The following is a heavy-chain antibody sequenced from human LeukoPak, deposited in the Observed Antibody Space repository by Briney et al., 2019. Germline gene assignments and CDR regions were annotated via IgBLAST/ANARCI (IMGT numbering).Heavy chain of an antibody. J-gene: IGHJ6*02. V-gene: IGHV3-21*01. CDR1: GFTFRTYN. D-gene: IGHD3-10*01. Sequence: GGSLRLSCAASGFTFRTYNMNWVRQAPGKGLEWVSPIGGSSAYIYYADSVKGRFTISRDNAKNSLYLQMNSLRAEDTAIYYCARDPEGYYYGSGKPYYYGMDVWGQGTTVSVSS. CDR3: ARDPEGYYYGSGKPYYYGMDV. CDR2: IGGSSAYI.